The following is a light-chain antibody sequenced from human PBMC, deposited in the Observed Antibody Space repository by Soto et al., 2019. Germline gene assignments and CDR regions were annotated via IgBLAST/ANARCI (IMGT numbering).Light chain of an antibody. J-gene: IGKJ1*01. CDR1: QSIRFDY. V-gene: IGKV3-11*01. CDR3: QQRSSWPRT. Sequence: IVLTQSPGTLSLSPGERATLSCRASQSIRFDYLAWYQQKPGQVPRLVIYDASNRATGIPGRFSGSGSGTDFTLTISSLEPEDFGVYYCQQRSSWPRTFGQGTKVEIK. CDR2: DAS.